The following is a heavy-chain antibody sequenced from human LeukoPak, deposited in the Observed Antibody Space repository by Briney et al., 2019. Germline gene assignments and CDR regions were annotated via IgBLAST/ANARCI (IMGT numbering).Heavy chain of an antibody. Sequence: SETLSLTCTVSGGSISTSGYYWGWVRQPPGKGLEWIGNIFYSGSTYYSPSLKSRVTISLDTAKNQFSLKLSSVTAADTAVYYCARQVTTVTRSQFDYWGQGTLVTVSS. D-gene: IGHD4-17*01. CDR3: ARQVTTVTRSQFDY. CDR2: IFYSGST. CDR1: GGSISTSGYY. J-gene: IGHJ4*02. V-gene: IGHV4-39*01.